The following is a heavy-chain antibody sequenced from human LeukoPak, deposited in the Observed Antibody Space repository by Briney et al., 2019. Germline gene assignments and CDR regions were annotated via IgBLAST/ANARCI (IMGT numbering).Heavy chain of an antibody. J-gene: IGHJ4*02. D-gene: IGHD3-10*01. Sequence: ASVKVSCKASGYTFTSCGISWVRQAPGQGLEWMGWISAYNGNTNYAQKHQGRGTMTTDTSTSTAYMELRSLRSDDTAVYYCARDPTQYYYGSGSYPDYWGQGTLVTVSS. CDR1: GYTFTSCG. V-gene: IGHV1-18*04. CDR2: ISAYNGNT. CDR3: ARDPTQYYYGSGSYPDY.